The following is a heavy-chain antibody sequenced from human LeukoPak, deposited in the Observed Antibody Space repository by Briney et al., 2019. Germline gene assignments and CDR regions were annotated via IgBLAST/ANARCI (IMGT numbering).Heavy chain of an antibody. J-gene: IGHJ4*02. CDR3: ARHPIEGHFDY. D-gene: IGHD2/OR15-2a*01. Sequence: PGESLKISCKDSGYSFSAYWIAWMRQMPGKGLEWMGIIYLGDSDTRYSPSFQGQVTISADKSIRTAYLQWSSLKASDTAMYYCARHPIEGHFDYWGQGTLVTVSS. CDR1: GYSFSAYW. CDR2: IYLGDSDT. V-gene: IGHV5-51*01.